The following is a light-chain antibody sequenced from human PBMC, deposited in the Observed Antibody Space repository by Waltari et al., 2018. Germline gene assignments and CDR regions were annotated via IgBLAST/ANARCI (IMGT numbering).Light chain of an antibody. CDR2: DDN. CDR1: SSDVGKYNL. J-gene: IGLJ3*02. CDR3: CSYAGSYTWV. Sequence: QSALTQPASVSGSPGQSITISCTGTSSDVGKYNLFSWYQQYPGKAPKVMIYDDNRRPSGVSDRFSGSKSGNTASLTISGVQAEDEADYYCCSYAGSYTWVFGGGTKLTVL. V-gene: IGLV2-23*01.